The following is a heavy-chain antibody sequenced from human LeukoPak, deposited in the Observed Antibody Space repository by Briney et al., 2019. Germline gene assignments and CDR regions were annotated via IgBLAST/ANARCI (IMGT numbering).Heavy chain of an antibody. D-gene: IGHD2-15*01. V-gene: IGHV3-48*04. CDR1: GFTFSSYA. Sequence: GGSLRLSCAASGFTFSSYAMSWVRQAPGKGLEWVSYISSSSSTIYYADSVKGRFTISRDNAKNSLYLQMNSLRAEDTAVYYCAREYCSGGSCYYNYYYYMDVWGKGTTVTISS. CDR2: ISSSSSTI. J-gene: IGHJ6*03. CDR3: AREYCSGGSCYYNYYYYMDV.